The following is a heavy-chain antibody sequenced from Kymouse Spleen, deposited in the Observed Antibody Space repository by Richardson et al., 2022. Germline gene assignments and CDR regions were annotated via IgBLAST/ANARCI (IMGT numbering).Heavy chain of an antibody. CDR2: ISYDGSNK. CDR1: GFTFSSYG. J-gene: IGHJ6*02. V-gene: IGHV3-30*18. D-gene: IGHD6-13*01. Sequence: QVQLVESGGGVVQPGRSLRLSCAASGFTFSSYGMHWVRQAPGKGLEWVAVISYDGSNKYYADSVKGRFTISRDNSKNTLYLQMNSLRAEDTAVYYCAKEEQLVPYYYYYGMDVWGQGTTVTVSS. CDR3: AKEEQLVPYYYYYGMDV.